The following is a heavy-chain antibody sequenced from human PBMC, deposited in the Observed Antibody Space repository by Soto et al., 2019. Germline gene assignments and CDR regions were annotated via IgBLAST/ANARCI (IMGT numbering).Heavy chain of an antibody. D-gene: IGHD3-16*01. J-gene: IGHJ6*02. CDR3: AMVDVYVTPSPQDV. CDR1: GYTFTRYG. V-gene: IGHV1-18*01. CDR2: INTYNGNT. Sequence: QVQLVQSGAEVKNPGASVKVSCKASGYTFTRYGIGWARQAPGQGLEWMGWINTYNGNTNYAQNVQGRVNLTTDTSTSTAYMELRSLRSNDTAIYYCAMVDVYVTPSPQDVWGQGNTVIVSS.